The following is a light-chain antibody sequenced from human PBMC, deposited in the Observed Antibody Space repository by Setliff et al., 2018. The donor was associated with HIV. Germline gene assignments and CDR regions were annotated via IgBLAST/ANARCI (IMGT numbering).Light chain of an antibody. V-gene: IGKV1-6*01. CDR3: LQDYNYPRT. CDR2: AAS. CDR1: QGIRND. Sequence: AIQLTQSPSSLSASVGDSVIITCRASQGIRNDLGWYQQKPGKVPTLLIYAASSLQSGVPSRFSGSGSGTEFTLTIGSLQPEDFAIYYCLQDYNYPRTFGQGTKVDIK. J-gene: IGKJ1*01.